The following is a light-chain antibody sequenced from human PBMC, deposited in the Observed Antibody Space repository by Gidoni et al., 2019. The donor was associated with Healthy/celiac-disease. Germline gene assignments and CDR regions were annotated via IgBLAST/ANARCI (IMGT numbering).Light chain of an antibody. J-gene: IGLJ2*01. Sequence: NFMLPQPHSVSESPGKTVTISCTRSSGSIASNEVQWYQQRPGSAPTTVIYEDNQRPSGVPDRFSGSIDSSSNSASLTIAGLKTEDEADYYCQSYDSSNVVFGGGTKLTVL. CDR1: SGSIASNE. V-gene: IGLV6-57*03. CDR2: EDN. CDR3: QSYDSSNVV.